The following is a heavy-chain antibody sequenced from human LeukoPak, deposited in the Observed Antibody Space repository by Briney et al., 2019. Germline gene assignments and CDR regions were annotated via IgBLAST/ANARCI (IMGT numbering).Heavy chain of an antibody. D-gene: IGHD5-18*01. Sequence: PGGSLRLSCAASGFTFDDYAMHWVRQAPGKGLEWVSGISWNSGSIGYADSVKGRFTISRDNAKNSLYLQMNSLRAEDTALYYCAKDRTGVDTAMGAFDYWGQGTLVTVSS. CDR2: ISWNSGSI. J-gene: IGHJ4*02. CDR3: AKDRTGVDTAMGAFDY. CDR1: GFTFDDYA. V-gene: IGHV3-9*01.